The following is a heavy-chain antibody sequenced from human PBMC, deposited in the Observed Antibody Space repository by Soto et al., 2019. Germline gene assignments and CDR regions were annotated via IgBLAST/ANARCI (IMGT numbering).Heavy chain of an antibody. CDR1: GFTFSSYA. V-gene: IGHV3-23*01. J-gene: IGHJ4*02. CDR3: AKDSAVFGVVIINFVY. D-gene: IGHD3-3*01. CDR2: ISGSGGST. Sequence: GGSLRLSCAASGFTFSSYAMSWVRQAPGKGLEWVSAISGSGGSTYYADSVKGRFTISRDNSKNTLYLQMNSLRAEDTAVYYCAKDSAVFGVVIINFVYWGQGTLVTVSS.